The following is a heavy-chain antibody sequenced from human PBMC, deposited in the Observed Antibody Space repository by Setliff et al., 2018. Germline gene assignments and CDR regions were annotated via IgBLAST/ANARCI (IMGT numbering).Heavy chain of an antibody. CDR1: GYSFTNYD. J-gene: IGHJ6*02. CDR3: AKDLYSSSWNYYYYGMDV. D-gene: IGHD6-13*01. Sequence: ASVKVSCKASGYSFTNYDINWVRQATGQGLEWMGWINPNSGNTDYAQKFQGRVTMTTNTSINTAYMELSSLRFEDTAVYYCAKDLYSSSWNYYYYGMDVWGQGTTVTVSS. V-gene: IGHV1-8*02. CDR2: INPNSGNT.